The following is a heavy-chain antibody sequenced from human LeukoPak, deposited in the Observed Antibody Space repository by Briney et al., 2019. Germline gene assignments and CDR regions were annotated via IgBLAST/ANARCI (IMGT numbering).Heavy chain of an antibody. D-gene: IGHD2-2*01. V-gene: IGHV3-74*01. CDR3: AARGYCSSTSCLLEY. J-gene: IGHJ4*02. Sequence: PGGSLRLSCAASGFTFSSYWMDWVRQAPGKGLVWVSHIKSDGSSTSYADSVKGRFTISRDNAKNMLCLQMNSLRDEDTAVYYCAARGYCSSTSCLLEYWGQGTLVTVSS. CDR2: IKSDGSST. CDR1: GFTFSSYW.